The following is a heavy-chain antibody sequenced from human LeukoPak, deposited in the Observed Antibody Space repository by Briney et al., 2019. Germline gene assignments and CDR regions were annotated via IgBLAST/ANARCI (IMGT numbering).Heavy chain of an antibody. J-gene: IGHJ4*02. Sequence: GESLKISCKGSGYSFTSYWIGWVRQTPGKGLEWMGIIYPGDSDTRYSPSFQGQVTISADKSISTAYLQWSSLKGSDTAMYYCARLDGVAVAGTRLYYFDYWGQGTLVTVSS. CDR1: GYSFTSYW. CDR2: IYPGDSDT. V-gene: IGHV5-51*01. CDR3: ARLDGVAVAGTRLYYFDY. D-gene: IGHD6-19*01.